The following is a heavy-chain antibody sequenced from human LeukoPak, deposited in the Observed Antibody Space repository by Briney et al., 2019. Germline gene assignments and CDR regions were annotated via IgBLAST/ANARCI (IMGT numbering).Heavy chain of an antibody. D-gene: IGHD6-13*01. J-gene: IGHJ5*02. CDR3: ARALRQQLLTGWFDP. CDR2: IYYSGST. CDR1: GGSISSYY. Sequence: SETLSLTCTVSGGSISSYYWSWIRQPPGKGLEWIGYIYYSGSTNYNPSLKSRVTISVDTSKNQFSLKLISVTAADTAVYYCARALRQQLLTGWFDPWGQGTLVTVSS. V-gene: IGHV4-59*01.